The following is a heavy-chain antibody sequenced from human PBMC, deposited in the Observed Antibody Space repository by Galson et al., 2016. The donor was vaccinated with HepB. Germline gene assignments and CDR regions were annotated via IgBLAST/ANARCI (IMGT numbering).Heavy chain of an antibody. D-gene: IGHD3/OR15-3a*01. Sequence: SVKVSCKASGYTFTTYNIYWVRLAPGQGLEWMGIINPSGGSPNYAQKFQGRVTLTSDTSTSTVYMQLGSLRSDDTAVYYCTRGDGFWAGWTYWGQGTLVTVSS. CDR2: INPSGGSP. J-gene: IGHJ4*02. V-gene: IGHV1-46*03. CDR3: TRGDGFWAGWTY. CDR1: GYTFTTYN.